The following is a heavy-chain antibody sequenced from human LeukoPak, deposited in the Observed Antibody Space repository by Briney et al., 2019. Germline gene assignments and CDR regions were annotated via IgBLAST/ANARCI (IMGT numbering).Heavy chain of an antibody. J-gene: IGHJ4*02. D-gene: IGHD5-12*01. CDR2: MYHSGST. CDR3: ARSRQGWWLLDY. V-gene: IGHV4-38-2*01. Sequence: SETLSLTCAVSGYSISSGYYWGWIRQPPGKGLEWIGSMYHSGSTYYNPSLKSRVSISVDTSKNQFSLKPSSVTAADTAVYYCARSRQGWWLLDYWGQGTLVTVSS. CDR1: GYSISSGYY.